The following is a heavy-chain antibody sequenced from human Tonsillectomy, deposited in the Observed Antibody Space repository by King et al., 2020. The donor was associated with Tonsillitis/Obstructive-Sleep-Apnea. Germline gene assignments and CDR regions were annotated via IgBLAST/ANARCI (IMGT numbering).Heavy chain of an antibody. D-gene: IGHD1-14*01. V-gene: IGHV4-39*01. Sequence: LQLQESGPGLVKPSETLSLTCSVSGGSISSRDYYWGWIRQPPGKGLEWIASIYYNGDTYFNPSLKSRVTISVDTSKNQFSLKLNSVTAADTSVYYCVRHAHDRNSYDYMDVWGKGTTVTVSS. CDR2: IYYNGDT. CDR3: VRHAHDRNSYDYMDV. CDR1: GGSISSRDYY. J-gene: IGHJ6*03.